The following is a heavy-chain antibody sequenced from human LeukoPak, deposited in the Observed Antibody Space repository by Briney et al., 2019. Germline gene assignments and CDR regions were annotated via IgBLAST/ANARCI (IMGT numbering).Heavy chain of an antibody. CDR2: ISGSGGST. J-gene: IGHJ4*02. Sequence: GGSLRLSCAASGFTFSSYAMSWVRQAPGKGLEWVSAISGSGGSTYYADSVKGRFTISRDNSKNTLYLQMNSLRAEDTAVYYCAKDPSLGGGTLSFDYWGQGTLVTVFS. CDR3: AKDPSLGGGTLSFDY. D-gene: IGHD4-23*01. CDR1: GFTFSSYA. V-gene: IGHV3-23*01.